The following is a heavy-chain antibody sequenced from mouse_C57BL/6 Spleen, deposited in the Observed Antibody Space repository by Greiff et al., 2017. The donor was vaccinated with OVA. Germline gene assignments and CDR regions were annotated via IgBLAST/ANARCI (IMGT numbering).Heavy chain of an antibody. CDR2: INPSSGYT. CDR3: AILMWLPWYFDV. V-gene: IGHV1-7*01. J-gene: IGHJ1*03. D-gene: IGHD1-2*01. Sequence: QVQLKQSGAELAKPGASVKLSCKASGYTFTSYWMHWVKQRPGQGLEWIGYINPSSGYTKYNQKFKDKATLTADKSSSTAYMQLSSLTYEDAAVYYCAILMWLPWYFDVWGTGTTVTVSS. CDR1: GYTFTSYW.